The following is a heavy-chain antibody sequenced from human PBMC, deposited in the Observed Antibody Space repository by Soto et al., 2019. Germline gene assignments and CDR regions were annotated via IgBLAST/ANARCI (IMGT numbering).Heavy chain of an antibody. J-gene: IGHJ4*02. CDR3: ARGPSGDKVDY. D-gene: IGHD1-26*01. CDR1: GGSISSYY. CDR2: IYYSGST. V-gene: IGHV4-59*08. Sequence: PSETLSLTCTVSGGSISSYYWSWIRQPPGKGLEWIGYIYYSGSTNYNPSLKSRLTISVDTSKNQFSLKLSSVTAADTAVYYCARGPSGDKVDYWGQGTLVTVSS.